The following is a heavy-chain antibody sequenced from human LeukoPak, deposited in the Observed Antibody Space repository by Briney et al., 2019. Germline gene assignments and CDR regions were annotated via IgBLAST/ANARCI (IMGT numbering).Heavy chain of an antibody. CDR2: IYYSGST. D-gene: IGHD4-17*01. CDR1: GGSISSYY. CDR3: ARADYGDYFSD. Sequence: PSETLSLTCTVSGGSISSYYWSWIRQPPGKGLEWIGYIYYSGSTNYNPSLKSRVTISVDTSKNQFSLKLSAVTAADTAVYYCARADYGDYFSDWGQGTLVTVSS. J-gene: IGHJ4*02. V-gene: IGHV4-59*01.